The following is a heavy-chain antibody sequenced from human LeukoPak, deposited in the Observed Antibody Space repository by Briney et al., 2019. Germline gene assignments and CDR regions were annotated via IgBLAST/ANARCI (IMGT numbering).Heavy chain of an antibody. J-gene: IGHJ6*03. CDR1: GYTFISYD. Sequence: ASVKASCKASGYTFISYDFTWVRQAPGQGLEWMGWISAYNGNTNYAQRLQDRVTMTTDTSASTAYMELRSLRSDDTAVYYCARGRKGGSYRGGYYYYNMDVWGKGTTVTVSS. CDR3: ARGRKGGSYRGGYYYYNMDV. D-gene: IGHD1-26*01. V-gene: IGHV1-18*01. CDR2: ISAYNGNT.